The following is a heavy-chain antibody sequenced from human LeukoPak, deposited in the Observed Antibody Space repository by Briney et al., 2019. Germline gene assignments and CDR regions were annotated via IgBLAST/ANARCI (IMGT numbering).Heavy chain of an antibody. D-gene: IGHD6-19*01. Sequence: GGSLRLSCAASGFTFSIYGMHGVRQAPGKGLEGVAVIWYDGSNKYYADSVKGRFTISRDNSKNTLYLQMNSLRAEDTAVYYCAKEGGGSSGDVIEYYFDYWGQGTLVTVSS. CDR1: GFTFSIYG. V-gene: IGHV3-33*06. CDR2: IWYDGSNK. J-gene: IGHJ4*02. CDR3: AKEGGGSSGDVIEYYFDY.